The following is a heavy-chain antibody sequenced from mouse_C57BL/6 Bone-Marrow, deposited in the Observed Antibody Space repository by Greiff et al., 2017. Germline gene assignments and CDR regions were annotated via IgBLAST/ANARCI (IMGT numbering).Heavy chain of an antibody. CDR3: ATYYDGSSGYFDV. D-gene: IGHD1-1*01. V-gene: IGHV1-54*01. Sequence: LQESGAELVRPGTSVKVSCKASGYAFTNYLIEWVKQRPGQGLEWIGVINPGSGGTNYNEQFKGKATLTADKSSSTAYMQLRSLTSEDSAVYFCATYYDGSSGYFDVWGTGTTVTVSS. CDR2: INPGSGGT. CDR1: GYAFTNYL. J-gene: IGHJ1*03.